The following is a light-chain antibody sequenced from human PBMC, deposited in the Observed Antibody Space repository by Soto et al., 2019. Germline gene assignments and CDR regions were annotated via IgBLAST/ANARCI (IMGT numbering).Light chain of an antibody. J-gene: IGKJ4*01. Sequence: EIVLTQSPGTLSLSPGERATLSCRASQSVSSSYLAWYQQKPGQAPRLLIYGASSRATGIPDRFSGSGSGTDFTLTISRLGPDDFAVYYCQQYGSSPLTFGGGTKVEIK. V-gene: IGKV3-20*01. CDR2: GAS. CDR3: QQYGSSPLT. CDR1: QSVSSSY.